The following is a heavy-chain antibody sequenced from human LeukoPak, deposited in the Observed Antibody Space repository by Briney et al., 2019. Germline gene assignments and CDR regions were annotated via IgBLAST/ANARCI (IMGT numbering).Heavy chain of an antibody. CDR1: GGSISSYY. J-gene: IGHJ6*02. V-gene: IGHV4-4*07. D-gene: IGHD3-10*01. Sequence: PSETLSLTCTVSGGSISSYYWSWIRQPAGKGLEWIGRIYTSGSTNYNPSLKSRVTMSVDTSKNQFSLKLSSVTAADTAVYYCARDPWGGLITMVRGVIPNYYYGMDVWGQGTTVTVSS. CDR3: ARDPWGGLITMVRGVIPNYYYGMDV. CDR2: IYTSGST.